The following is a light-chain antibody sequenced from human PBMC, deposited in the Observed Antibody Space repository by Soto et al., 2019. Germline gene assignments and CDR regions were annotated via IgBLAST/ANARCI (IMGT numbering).Light chain of an antibody. V-gene: IGLV2-11*01. J-gene: IGLJ1*01. CDR1: NSDVGTFYF. CDR3: CSYAGSYTYV. CDR2: DVT. Sequence: QSVLTQPRSVSGSPGQSVTTSCTGTNSDVGTFYFVSWYQQYPDKGPKLIIYDVTERPSGVPDRFSGSKSGNTASLTISGLQAEDEADYYCCSYAGSYTYVFGSETKVTVL.